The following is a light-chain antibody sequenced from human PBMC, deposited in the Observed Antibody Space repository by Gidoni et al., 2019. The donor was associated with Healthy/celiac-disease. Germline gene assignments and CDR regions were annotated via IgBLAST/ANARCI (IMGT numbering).Light chain of an antibody. CDR1: SLRSYY. CDR3: NSRDSSGNHYV. CDR2: GKN. J-gene: IGLJ1*01. V-gene: IGLV3-19*01. Sequence: SSELPQDPAVSVALGQTARITCQGDSLRSYYASWYQQKPGQAPVLVIYGKNNRPSGIPDRFSGSSSGNTASLTITGAQAEDEADYYCNSRDSSGNHYVFGTGTKVTVL.